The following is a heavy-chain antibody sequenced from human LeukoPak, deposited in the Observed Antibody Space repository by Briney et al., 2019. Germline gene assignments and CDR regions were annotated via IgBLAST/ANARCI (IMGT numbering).Heavy chain of an antibody. V-gene: IGHV7-4-1*02. J-gene: IGHJ6*03. CDR1: GYTFTSYT. Sequence: ASVKVSCKASGYTFTSYTMNWVRQAPGQGLEWMGWINTNTGNPTYAQGFTGRFVFSLDTSVSTAYLQISSLKAEDTAVYYCARENYYDSGTRGDYYYYMDVWGKGTTVTVSS. D-gene: IGHD3-10*01. CDR3: ARENYYDSGTRGDYYYYMDV. CDR2: INTNTGNP.